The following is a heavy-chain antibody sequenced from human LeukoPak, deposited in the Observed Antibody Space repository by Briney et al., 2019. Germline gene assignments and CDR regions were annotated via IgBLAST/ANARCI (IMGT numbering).Heavy chain of an antibody. J-gene: IGHJ4*02. D-gene: IGHD3-22*01. CDR2: INSDGSST. CDR1: GFTFSAFW. CDR3: ARGFVHDTSGYYSDY. V-gene: IGHV3-74*01. Sequence: GGSLRLSCAASGFTFSAFWMHWVRQAPGKGLVWVSRINSDGSSTTYADSVKGRFTASRDNAKNTLYLQMDSLRAEDSAVYYCARGFVHDTSGYYSDYLGQGILVTVSS.